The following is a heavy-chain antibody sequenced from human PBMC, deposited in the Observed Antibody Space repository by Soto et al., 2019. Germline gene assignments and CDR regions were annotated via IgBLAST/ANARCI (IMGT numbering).Heavy chain of an antibody. CDR1: GYTFTSYY. D-gene: IGHD1-1*01. J-gene: IGHJ6*02. V-gene: IGHV1-46*01. CDR3: TRGRMAMATTYYYYYHCMDV. CDR2: INPSGGST. Sequence: ASVKVSCKASGYTFTSYYMHWVRQAPGQGLEWMGIINPSGGSTSYAQKFQGRVTMTRDTSTSTVYMELSSLRSEDTAVYYCTRGRMAMATTYYYYYHCMDVWCQVTTVTVSS.